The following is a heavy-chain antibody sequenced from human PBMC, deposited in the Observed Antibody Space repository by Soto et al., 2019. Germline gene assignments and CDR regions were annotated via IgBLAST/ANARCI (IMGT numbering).Heavy chain of an antibody. CDR2: ISDDNGDT. CDR1: GYTFSASD. CDR3: ARCSNRNYASDD. D-gene: IGHD1-7*01. Sequence: SAKASTVASGYTFSASDMTLVRQAPGQGLEWMGWISDDNGDTKYAQKLQGRVTMTTDTSTSTDYMELRSLRSDDTAISYCARCSNRNYASDDWGQGSLGIVSS. V-gene: IGHV1-18*01. J-gene: IGHJ4*01.